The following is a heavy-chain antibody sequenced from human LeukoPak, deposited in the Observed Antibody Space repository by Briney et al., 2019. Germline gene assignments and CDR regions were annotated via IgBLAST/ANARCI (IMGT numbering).Heavy chain of an antibody. J-gene: IGHJ5*02. CDR2: ISGSGGST. Sequence: GGSLRLSCAASGFTFSSYAMSWVRQAPGKGLEWVSAISGSGGSTYYADSVKGRFTISRDNSKNTLYLQMNSLRAEDTAVYYCAKTMVVVAANDPPNWFDPWGQGTLVTVSS. CDR1: GFTFSSYA. D-gene: IGHD2-15*01. V-gene: IGHV3-23*01. CDR3: AKTMVVVAANDPPNWFDP.